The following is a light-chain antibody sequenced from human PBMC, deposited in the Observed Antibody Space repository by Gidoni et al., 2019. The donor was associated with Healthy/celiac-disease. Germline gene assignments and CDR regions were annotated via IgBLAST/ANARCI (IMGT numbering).Light chain of an antibody. J-gene: IGKJ1*01. Sequence: DIQMTQSPSTLSASVGDRVTITCRASQNINNWLAWYQQKPGKAPKLLIYKASSLESGVPSRFSGSGSGTEFTLTISSLQPDDFATYYCQHYNSRTFGQGTKVEIK. CDR3: QHYNSRT. V-gene: IGKV1-5*03. CDR1: QNINNW. CDR2: KAS.